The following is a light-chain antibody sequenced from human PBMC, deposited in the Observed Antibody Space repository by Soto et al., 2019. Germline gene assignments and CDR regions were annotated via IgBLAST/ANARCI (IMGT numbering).Light chain of an antibody. Sequence: QSVLTQPPSASGTPGQRVTISCSGSSSNIGSNVVNWYQQLPGTAPKLLIYGNNQRPSGVPDRFSGSKSGTSASLAISGLQSEDEADYYCAAWDDSLNAWVFGGGTQLTVL. CDR1: SSNIGSNV. CDR3: AAWDDSLNAWV. J-gene: IGLJ3*02. V-gene: IGLV1-44*01. CDR2: GNN.